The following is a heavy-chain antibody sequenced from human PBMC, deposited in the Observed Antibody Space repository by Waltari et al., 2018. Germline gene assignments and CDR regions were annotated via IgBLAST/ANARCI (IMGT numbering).Heavy chain of an antibody. J-gene: IGHJ4*02. CDR1: GGTFSSYA. CDR3: ARDHLGGVASSGFY. CDR2: ILPIRGIA. V-gene: IGHV1-69*04. D-gene: IGHD3-16*01. Sequence: QVQLVQSGAEVKKPGSSVKVSCKASGGTFSSYAISWVRQAPGQGLEWMGGILPIRGIANHAQKFQGRVTITAEEATSTAFMELSSRRSEDTAVYYCARDHLGGVASSGFYWGQGTLVTVSS.